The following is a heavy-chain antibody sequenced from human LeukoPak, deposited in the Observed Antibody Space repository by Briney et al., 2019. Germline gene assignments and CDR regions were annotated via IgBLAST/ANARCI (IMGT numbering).Heavy chain of an antibody. V-gene: IGHV1-18*01. CDR3: ARVPSFSSSWGGYYYYYMDV. CDR2: ISAYNGNT. D-gene: IGHD6-13*01. J-gene: IGHJ6*03. Sequence: GASVKVSCQASGYTFTTYGISWVRQAPGQGLEWMGWISAYNGNTNYAQKLQGRVTMTTDTSTSTAYMELRSLRSDDTAVYYCARVPSFSSSWGGYYYYYMDVWGKGTTVTVSS. CDR1: GYTFTTYG.